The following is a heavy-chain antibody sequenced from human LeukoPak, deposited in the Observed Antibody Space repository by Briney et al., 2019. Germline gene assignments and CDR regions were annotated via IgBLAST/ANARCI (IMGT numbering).Heavy chain of an antibody. D-gene: IGHD5-18*01. CDR1: GGSISSYY. J-gene: IGHJ4*02. CDR3: ATSDKGYSYGLKFDY. CDR2: IYYSGST. Sequence: SETLSLTCTVSGGSISSYYWSWIRQPPGKGLEWIGYIYYSGSTNYNPSLKSRVTISVDTSKNQFSLKLSSVTAADTAVYYCATSDKGYSYGLKFDYWGQGTLVTVSS. V-gene: IGHV4-59*01.